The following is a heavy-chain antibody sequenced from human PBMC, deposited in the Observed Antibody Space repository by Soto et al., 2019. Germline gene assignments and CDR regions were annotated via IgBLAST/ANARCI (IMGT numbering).Heavy chain of an antibody. CDR1: GLSVSTIF. J-gene: IGHJ6*02. V-gene: IGHV3-53*01. CDR3: TRDAPGERPYYFYYYGMDV. CDR2: IYSGGKT. Sequence: QLVESGGGLIQPGESLKLSCAASGLSVSTIFMSWVRQAPGKGLEWLAVIYSGGKTFYADSVKGRFTISKDNSKNTLSLQMNSLRAEDTAVYYCTRDAPGERPYYFYYYGMDVWGHGTTVTVSS.